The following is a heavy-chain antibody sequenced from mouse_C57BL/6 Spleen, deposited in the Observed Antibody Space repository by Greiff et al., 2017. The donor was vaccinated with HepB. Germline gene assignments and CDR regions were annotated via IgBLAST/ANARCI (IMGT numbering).Heavy chain of an antibody. CDR3: ARRVLGLLPDYYAMDY. CDR2: IHPNSGST. Sequence: QVQLQQPGAELVKPGASVKLSCKASGYTFTSYWMHWVKQRPGQGLEWIGMIHPNSGSTNYNEKFKSKATLTVDKSSSTAYMQLSSLTSEDSAVYYCARRVLGLLPDYYAMDYWGQGTSVTVSS. CDR1: GYTFTSYW. J-gene: IGHJ4*01. D-gene: IGHD2-3*01. V-gene: IGHV1-64*01.